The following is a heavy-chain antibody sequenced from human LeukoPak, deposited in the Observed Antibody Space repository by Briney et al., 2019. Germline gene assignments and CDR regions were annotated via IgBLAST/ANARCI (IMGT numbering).Heavy chain of an antibody. D-gene: IGHD3-16*01. J-gene: IGHJ6*02. CDR3: ARDGGIGYYGMDV. Sequence: GASVKVSCKASVDTFTSYGISWVRQAPGQGLEWMGWISAYNGYTNYAQKLQGRVTMTTDTATGTAYVELRSLRSDDTAVYYCARDGGIGYYGMDVWGQGTTVTVSS. CDR1: VDTFTSYG. V-gene: IGHV1-18*01. CDR2: ISAYNGYT.